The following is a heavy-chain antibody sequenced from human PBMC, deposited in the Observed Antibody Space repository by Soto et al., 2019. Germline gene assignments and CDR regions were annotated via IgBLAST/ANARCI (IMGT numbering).Heavy chain of an antibody. CDR2: IYHSGST. J-gene: IGHJ4*02. Sequence: SETLSLTCAVSGGSISSSNWWSWVRQPPGKGLEWIGEIYHSGSTNYNPSLKSRVTISVDKSKNQFSLKLSSVTAADTAVYYCASREDSSGWYYFDYWGQGTLVTVSS. CDR1: GGSISSSNW. V-gene: IGHV4-4*02. CDR3: ASREDSSGWYYFDY. D-gene: IGHD6-19*01.